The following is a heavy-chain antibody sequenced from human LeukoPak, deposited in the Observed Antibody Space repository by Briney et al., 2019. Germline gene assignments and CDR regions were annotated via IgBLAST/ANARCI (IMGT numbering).Heavy chain of an antibody. CDR1: GITLSNYG. V-gene: IGHV3-23*01. Sequence: GGSLRLSCAVSGITLSNYGMSWVRQAPGKGLEWVAGISDSGGRTNYADSVKGRFTISRDNPKNTLYLQMNSLRAEDTSVYFCAKRGVVIRVFLVGFHKEAYYFDSWGQGALVTVSS. CDR2: ISDSGGRT. J-gene: IGHJ4*02. CDR3: AKRGVVIRVFLVGFHKEAYYFDS. D-gene: IGHD3-10*01.